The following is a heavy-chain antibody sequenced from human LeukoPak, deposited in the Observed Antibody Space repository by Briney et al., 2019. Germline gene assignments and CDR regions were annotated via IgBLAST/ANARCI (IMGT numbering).Heavy chain of an antibody. V-gene: IGHV4-30-2*01. CDR2: IYHSGSGST. CDR3: ARINDFWSGPTLDV. CDR1: DGSISSGGHS. D-gene: IGHD3-3*01. Sequence: KTSQTLSLTCTVSDGSISSGGHSWSWIQQPPEKGLEWIGYIYHSGSGSTYYNPSLKSRVTISIDKSKNQFSLKLNSVTAADTAVYYCARINDFWSGPTLDVWGQGTTVTVSS. J-gene: IGHJ6*02.